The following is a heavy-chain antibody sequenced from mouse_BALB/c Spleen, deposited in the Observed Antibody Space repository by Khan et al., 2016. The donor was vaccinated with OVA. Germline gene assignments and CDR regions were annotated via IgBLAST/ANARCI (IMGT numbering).Heavy chain of an antibody. CDR3: AIMYYGYDWFAY. J-gene: IGHJ3*01. CDR2: IWGDGST. D-gene: IGHD2-2*01. Sequence: QVQLKESGPGLVAPSQSLSITCTVSGFSLTNYGVSWVRQPPGKGLEWLGVIWGDGSTNYHSALISRLSINKDNSKSQVFIKLNSLQTEDTATYYCAIMYYGYDWFAYWGQGTLVTVSA. CDR1: GFSLTNYG. V-gene: IGHV2-3*01.